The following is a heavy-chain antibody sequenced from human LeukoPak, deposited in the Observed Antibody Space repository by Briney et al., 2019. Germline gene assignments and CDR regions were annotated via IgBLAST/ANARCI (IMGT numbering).Heavy chain of an antibody. CDR2: IYSGGST. V-gene: IGHV3-53*01. J-gene: IGHJ4*02. CDR1: GFTVSSNY. CDR3: AREAVTRNYFDY. Sequence: GGSLRLSCAASGFTVSSNYMNWVRQAPGKGLEWVSVIYSGGSTYYSDSVKGRFTISRDNSKNTLYLQMNSLRAENTAVYYCAREAVTRNYFDYWGQGTLVTVSS. D-gene: IGHD4-17*01.